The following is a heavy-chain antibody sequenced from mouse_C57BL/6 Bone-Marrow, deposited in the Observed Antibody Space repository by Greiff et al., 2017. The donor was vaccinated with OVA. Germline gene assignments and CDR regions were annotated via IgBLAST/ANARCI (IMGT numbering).Heavy chain of an antibody. CDR1: GYSFTGYY. D-gene: IGHD6-1*01. Sequence: VQLKQSGPELVKPGASVKISCKASGYSFTGYYMHWVKQSHGNILDWIGYIYPYNGVSSYNQKFKGKATLTVDKSSLPASIQIRSLTSDDSAVYYCALLYYFDYWGQGTTLTVSS. V-gene: IGHV1-31*01. CDR3: ALLYYFDY. J-gene: IGHJ2*01. CDR2: IYPYNGVS.